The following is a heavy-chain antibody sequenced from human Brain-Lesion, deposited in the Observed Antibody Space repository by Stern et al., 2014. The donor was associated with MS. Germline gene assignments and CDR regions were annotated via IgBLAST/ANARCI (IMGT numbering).Heavy chain of an antibody. CDR2: VYYSGSL. V-gene: IGHV4-31*03. Sequence: QVQLLESGPGLVKPLQTLSLTCTVSGGSVSSGGYFWNWIRQHPGKGLEWIGNVYYSGSLAYNPYLQSRVTISVDTSKNQFSLRLRSVTAADTAVYYCARNPALWYFDLWGRGTLAAVSS. D-gene: IGHD3-3*02. CDR3: ARNPALWYFDL. J-gene: IGHJ2*01. CDR1: GGSVSSGGYF.